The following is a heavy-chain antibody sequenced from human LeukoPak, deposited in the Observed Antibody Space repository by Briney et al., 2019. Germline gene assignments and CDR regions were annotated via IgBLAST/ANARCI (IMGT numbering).Heavy chain of an antibody. Sequence: ASVKVSCKASGYTFTSYDINWVRQATGQGLEWMGWMNPYSGNTGYAQKFQGRVTMTRNTSISTAYMELSSLRSEDTAVYYCARERGLSSSFFGSPRKLYYYGMDVWGQGTTVTVSS. D-gene: IGHD6-6*01. CDR2: MNPYSGNT. CDR3: ARERGLSSSFFGSPRKLYYYGMDV. V-gene: IGHV1-8*01. CDR1: GYTFTSYD. J-gene: IGHJ6*02.